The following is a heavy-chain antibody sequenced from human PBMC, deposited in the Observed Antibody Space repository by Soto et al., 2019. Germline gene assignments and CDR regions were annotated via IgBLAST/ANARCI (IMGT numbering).Heavy chain of an antibody. V-gene: IGHV4-34*01. CDR1: GGSFSGYY. J-gene: IGHJ6*02. Sequence: QVQLQQWGAGLLKPSETLSLTCAVYGGSFSGYYWSWIRQPPGKGLEWIGEINHSGSTNYNPSLKRRVTKSVDTTKNQFSRKLSSVTAADTAVYYCASGKIRPRYYYGMDVWGQGTTVTVSS. D-gene: IGHD1-1*01. CDR2: INHSGST. CDR3: ASGKIRPRYYYGMDV.